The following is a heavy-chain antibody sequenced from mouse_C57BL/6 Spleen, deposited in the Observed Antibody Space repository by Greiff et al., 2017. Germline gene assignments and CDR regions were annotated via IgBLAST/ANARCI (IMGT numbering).Heavy chain of an antibody. CDR2: IDPENGDT. CDR3: TTHYGSFDY. V-gene: IGHV14-4*01. J-gene: IGHJ2*01. Sequence: VQLQQSGAELVRPGASVKLSCTASGFNIKDDYLHWVKQRPEQGLEWIGWIDPENGDTEYASKYQGKANITADTSYNTAYLQLSSLTSEDTAVYYCTTHYGSFDYWGQGTTLTVSS. CDR1: GFNIKDDY. D-gene: IGHD1-1*01.